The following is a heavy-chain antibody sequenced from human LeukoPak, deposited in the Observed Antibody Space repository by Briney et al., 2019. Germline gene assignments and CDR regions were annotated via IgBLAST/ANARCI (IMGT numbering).Heavy chain of an antibody. J-gene: IGHJ3*02. CDR1: GFTFSSYW. Sequence: SGGSLRLSCAASGFTFSSYWMHWVRQAPGKGLVWVSGINSDGSSTRYADSVKGRFTISRDNAKNTLYLQMNSLRAEDTAVYYCGRGQGHGFGIWGQGTMVAVSS. CDR3: GRGQGHGFGI. CDR2: INSDGSST. V-gene: IGHV3-74*01.